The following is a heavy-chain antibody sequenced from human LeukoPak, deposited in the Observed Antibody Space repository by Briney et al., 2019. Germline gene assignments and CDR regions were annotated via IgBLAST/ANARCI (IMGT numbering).Heavy chain of an antibody. CDR3: AKDGIGGIYYDGSGYFDN. CDR1: GFTFNNYA. CDR2: ISSSGGST. V-gene: IGHV3-23*01. J-gene: IGHJ4*02. D-gene: IGHD3-22*01. Sequence: PGGSLRLSCAASGFTFNNYAMSWVRQAPGKGLEWVSAISSSGGSTYYADPLKGRFTISRDNSKNTLYLQMDSLRAEDTALYYCAKDGIGGIYYDGSGYFDNWGQGTLVTVSS.